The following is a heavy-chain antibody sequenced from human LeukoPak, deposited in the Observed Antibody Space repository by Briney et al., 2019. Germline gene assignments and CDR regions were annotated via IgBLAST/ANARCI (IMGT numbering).Heavy chain of an antibody. Sequence: PSETLSLTCTVSGGSISSYYWSWIRQPPGKGLEWIGYIYYSGSTIYNPSLKSRVTISVDTSKNQFSLKLSSVTAADTAVYYCARVRRAFGAFDIWGQGTMVTVSS. CDR1: GGSISSYY. V-gene: IGHV4-59*01. J-gene: IGHJ3*02. D-gene: IGHD3-16*01. CDR2: IYYSGST. CDR3: ARVRRAFGAFDI.